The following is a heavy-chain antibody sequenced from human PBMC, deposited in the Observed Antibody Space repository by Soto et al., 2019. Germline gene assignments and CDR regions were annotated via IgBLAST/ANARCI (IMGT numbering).Heavy chain of an antibody. CDR3: VKDRVLPSGTQ. Sequence: GGSLRLSCVASGFPFGAYWMSWFRQAPGKGLEWVANMNQEGSDTSYVDSVRGRFTISRDNANDTLYLHMNSLRAEDTAVYYCVKDRVLPSGTQWGQGALVTVSS. CDR1: GFPFGAYW. J-gene: IGHJ4*02. V-gene: IGHV3-7*05. CDR2: MNQEGSDT. D-gene: IGHD2-2*01.